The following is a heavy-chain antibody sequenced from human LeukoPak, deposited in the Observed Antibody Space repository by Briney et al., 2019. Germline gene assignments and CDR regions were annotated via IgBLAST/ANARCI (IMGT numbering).Heavy chain of an antibody. CDR2: IIPIFGTA. Sequence: SVKVSCKASGGTFSSYAISWVRQAPGQGLEWMGGIIPIFGTANYAQKFQGRVTITADKSTCTAYMELSSLRSEDTAVYYCVRAGWELDNDAFDIWGQGTMVTVSS. CDR1: GGTFSSYA. J-gene: IGHJ3*02. V-gene: IGHV1-69*06. CDR3: VRAGWELDNDAFDI. D-gene: IGHD1-26*01.